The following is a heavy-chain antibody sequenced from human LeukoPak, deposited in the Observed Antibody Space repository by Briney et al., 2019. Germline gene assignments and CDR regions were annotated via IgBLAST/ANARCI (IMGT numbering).Heavy chain of an antibody. CDR1: GYTFTGYY. CDR3: ARERYYYSYMDV. J-gene: IGHJ6*03. V-gene: IGHV1-2*02. Sequence: ASVKVSCKASGYTFTGYYMHWVRQAPGQGLEWMGWINPNSGGTNYAQKFQGRVTMTRDTSISTAYMELSRLRSDDTAVYYCARERYYYSYMDVWGKGPMVTVSS. CDR2: INPNSGGT.